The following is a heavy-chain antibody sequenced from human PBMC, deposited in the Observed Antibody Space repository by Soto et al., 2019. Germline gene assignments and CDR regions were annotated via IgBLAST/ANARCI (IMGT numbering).Heavy chain of an antibody. CDR3: ARDRGGSWDFSVADNWFDP. J-gene: IGHJ5*02. CDR2: INAGNGNT. V-gene: IGHV1-3*01. D-gene: IGHD6-13*01. CDR1: GYTFTSYA. Sequence: QVQLVQSGAEVKKPGASVKVSCKASGYTFTSYAMHWVRQAPGQRLEWMGWINAGNGNTKYSQKFQGRVTITRDTSASTAYMELSSLRSEDTAVYYCARDRGGSWDFSVADNWFDPWGQGTLVTVSS.